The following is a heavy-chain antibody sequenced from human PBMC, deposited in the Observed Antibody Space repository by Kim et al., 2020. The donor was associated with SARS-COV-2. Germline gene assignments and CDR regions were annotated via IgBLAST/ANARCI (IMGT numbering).Heavy chain of an antibody. V-gene: IGHV4-59*01. Sequence: SETLSLTCTVSGGSISSYYWSWIRQPPGKGLEWIGYIYYSGSTNYNPSLKSRVTISVDTSKNQFSLKLSSVTAADTAVYYCARTKMGRYYDILTGYYWFDYWGQGTLVTVSS. D-gene: IGHD3-9*01. CDR3: ARTKMGRYYDILTGYYWFDY. CDR1: GGSISSYY. CDR2: IYYSGST. J-gene: IGHJ4*02.